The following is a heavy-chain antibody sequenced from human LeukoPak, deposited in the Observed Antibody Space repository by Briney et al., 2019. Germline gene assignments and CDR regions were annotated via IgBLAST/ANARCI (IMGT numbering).Heavy chain of an antibody. CDR3: ARVIGYSSTWFPYYFDH. CDR1: GGSTSSYY. J-gene: IGHJ4*02. Sequence: SETLSLTCTVSGGSTSSYYWSWIRQPPGKGLEWIGHVYYSGSTNYNPSLKSRVTISLDTSKNQFSLKLSSVTTADTAVCYCARVIGYSSTWFPYYFDHWGQGTLVTVSS. CDR2: VYYSGST. V-gene: IGHV4-59*01. D-gene: IGHD6-13*01.